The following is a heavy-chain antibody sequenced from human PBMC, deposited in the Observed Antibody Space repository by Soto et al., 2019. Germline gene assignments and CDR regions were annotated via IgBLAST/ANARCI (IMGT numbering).Heavy chain of an antibody. D-gene: IGHD5-12*01. Sequence: QVQLVESGGGVVQPGRSLRLSCAAYGFTFSSDGMHWVRQAPGKGLEWVAVISYDGSNKYYADYVKGRFTISRDNSKNTLYLHMNSLIAEDTAVYYCAKDQVATSTSFDYWGQGTLVTVSS. V-gene: IGHV3-30*18. CDR1: GFTFSSDG. CDR3: AKDQVATSTSFDY. CDR2: ISYDGSNK. J-gene: IGHJ4*02.